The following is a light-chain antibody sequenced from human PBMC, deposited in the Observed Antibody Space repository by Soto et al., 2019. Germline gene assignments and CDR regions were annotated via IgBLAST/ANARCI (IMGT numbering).Light chain of an antibody. V-gene: IGLV2-14*01. CDR3: SSYTSSIS. CDR1: SSDVGGYNY. J-gene: IGLJ2*01. CDR2: DVN. Sequence: QSALTQPASVSVSPGQSITISCTGTSSDVGGYNYVSWYQQHPGKAPKLMIYDVNTRPSGVSNRFSGSKSGNTASLTISGLQAEDEADYYCSSYTSSISFGGGTKLTVL.